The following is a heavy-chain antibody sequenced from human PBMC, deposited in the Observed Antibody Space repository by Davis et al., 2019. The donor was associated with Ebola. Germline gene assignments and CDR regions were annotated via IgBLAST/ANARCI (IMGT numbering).Heavy chain of an antibody. V-gene: IGHV1-8*01. CDR1: GYTFTSYD. D-gene: IGHD1-26*01. J-gene: IGHJ4*02. Sequence: AASVKVSCKASGYTFTSYDINWVRQATGQGLEWMGWMNPNSGNTGYAQKFQDRATMTSNISIGTAYMELNSLRSEDTAVYFCARRVGARSGFDSWSLGTLVTVSS. CDR2: MNPNSGNT. CDR3: ARRVGARSGFDS.